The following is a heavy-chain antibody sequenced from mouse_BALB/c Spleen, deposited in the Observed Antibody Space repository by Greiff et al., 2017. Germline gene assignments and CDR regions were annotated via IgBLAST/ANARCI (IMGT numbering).Heavy chain of an antibody. Sequence: VQLQQSGAELARPGASVKMSCKASGYTFTSYTMHWVKQRPGQGLEWIGYINPSSGYTNYNQKFKDKATLTADKSSSTAYMQLSSLTSEDSAVYYCARKGNSFYAMDYWGQGTSVTVSS. V-gene: IGHV1-4*01. D-gene: IGHD2-1*01. J-gene: IGHJ4*01. CDR1: GYTFTSYT. CDR2: INPSSGYT. CDR3: ARKGNSFYAMDY.